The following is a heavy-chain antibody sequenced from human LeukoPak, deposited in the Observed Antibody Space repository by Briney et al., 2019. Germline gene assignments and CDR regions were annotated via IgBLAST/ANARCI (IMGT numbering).Heavy chain of an antibody. J-gene: IGHJ3*02. Sequence: GASVKVSCKASGYTFTTYGISWGRQAPGQGLEWMGWISTYNGNTNYAQEFQGRVTMTTDKSTTTAYMELRSLKSDDTAVYYCARPTERFCSSARCYRGAFDIWGQGTMVTVSS. CDR3: ARPTERFCSSARCYRGAFDI. D-gene: IGHD2-2*01. V-gene: IGHV1-18*01. CDR1: GYTFTTYG. CDR2: ISTYNGNT.